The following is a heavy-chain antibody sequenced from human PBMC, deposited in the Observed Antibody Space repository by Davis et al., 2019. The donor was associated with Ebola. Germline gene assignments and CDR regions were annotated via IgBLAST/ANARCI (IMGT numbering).Heavy chain of an antibody. J-gene: IGHJ6*03. D-gene: IGHD6-13*01. CDR2: INAGNGNT. CDR1: GYTFTSYY. CDR3: ARDGMYSSRGGYYYYYMDV. Sequence: ASVQVSCKASGYTFTSYYMHWVRQAPGQRLEWMGWINAGNGNTKYSQKFQGRVTITRDTSASTAYMELSSLRSEDTAVYYCARDGMYSSRGGYYYYYMDVWGKGTTVTVSS. V-gene: IGHV1-3*01.